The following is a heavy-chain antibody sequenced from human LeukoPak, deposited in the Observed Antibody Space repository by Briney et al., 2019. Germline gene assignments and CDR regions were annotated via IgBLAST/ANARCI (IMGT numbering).Heavy chain of an antibody. J-gene: IGHJ4*02. CDR2: INPNSGGT. Sequence: GGSLRLSCAASGFTFSGSAMHWVRQAPGQGLEWMGWINPNSGGTNYAQKFQGRVTMTRDTSISTAYMELSRLRSDDTAVYYCARDHDIAVAGLHAWGQGTLVTVSS. D-gene: IGHD6-19*01. CDR3: ARDHDIAVAGLHA. V-gene: IGHV1-2*02. CDR1: GFTFSGSA.